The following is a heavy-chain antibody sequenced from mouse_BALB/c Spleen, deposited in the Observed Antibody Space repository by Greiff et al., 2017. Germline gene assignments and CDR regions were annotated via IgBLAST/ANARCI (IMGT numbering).Heavy chain of an antibody. CDR3: ARDYDYAWFAY. V-gene: IGHV14-1*02. J-gene: IGHJ3*01. Sequence: VQLQQSGAELVRPGALVKLSCTASGFNIKDYYMHWVKQRPEQGLEWIGWIDPENGNTIYDPKLQGKASITADTSSNTAYLQLSSLTSEDTAVYYCARDYDYAWFAYWGQGTLVTVSA. CDR2: IDPENGNT. CDR1: GFNIKDYY. D-gene: IGHD2-4*01.